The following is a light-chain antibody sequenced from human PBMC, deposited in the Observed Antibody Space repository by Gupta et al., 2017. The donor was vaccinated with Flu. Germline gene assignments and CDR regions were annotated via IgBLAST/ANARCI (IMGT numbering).Light chain of an antibody. CDR3: QAWDSSNFVV. J-gene: IGLJ2*01. CDR2: QDS. V-gene: IGLV3-1*01. Sequence: SYDLTQPPSVSVSPGQTATITCSGDKLGDNYACCYQQKPGQSPVLVIYQDSKRPSGIPERFSGSNSGNTATLTISGTQAMDEADYYCQAWDSSNFVVFGGGTKLTVL. CDR1: KLGDNY.